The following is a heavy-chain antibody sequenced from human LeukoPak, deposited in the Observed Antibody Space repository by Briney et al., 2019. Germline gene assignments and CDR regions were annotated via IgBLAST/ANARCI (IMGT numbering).Heavy chain of an antibody. CDR2: ISSNGGST. J-gene: IGHJ4*02. CDR1: GFTFSSYA. CDR3: VKEFMITFGGVILAGFDY. V-gene: IGHV3-64D*06. Sequence: PGRSLRLSCSASGFTFSSYAMHCVRQAAGKGLEYVPAISSNGGSTYYADSVKGRFTISRDNSKNTLYLQMSSLRAEDTAVYYCVKEFMITFGGVILAGFDYWGQGTLVTVSS. D-gene: IGHD3-16*02.